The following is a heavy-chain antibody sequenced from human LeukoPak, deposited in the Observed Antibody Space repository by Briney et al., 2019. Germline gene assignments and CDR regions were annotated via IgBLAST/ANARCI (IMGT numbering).Heavy chain of an antibody. CDR2: ISAYNGNT. J-gene: IGHJ4*02. CDR3: ARDLPPRSWSPFKFDY. Sequence: ASVKVSCKASGYTFSDYYMHWVRQAPEQGLEWMGWISAYNGNTNYAQKLQGRVTMTTDTSTSTAYMELRSLRSDDTAVYYCARDLPPRSWSPFKFDYWGQGTLVTVSS. CDR1: GYTFSDYY. V-gene: IGHV1-18*04. D-gene: IGHD1-26*01.